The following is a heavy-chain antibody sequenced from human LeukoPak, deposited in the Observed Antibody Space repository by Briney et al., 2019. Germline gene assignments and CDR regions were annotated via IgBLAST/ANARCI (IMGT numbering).Heavy chain of an antibody. J-gene: IGHJ4*02. CDR1: GFTFSSYS. D-gene: IGHD5-12*01. CDR3: AKISAVATFFDY. CDR2: ISSSSSYI. Sequence: GGSLRLSCAASGFTFSSYSMNWVRQAPGKGLEWVSSISSSSSYIYYADSVKGRFTISRDNAKNSLYLQMSSLRAGDTAIYYCAKISAVATFFDYWGQGTLVTVSS. V-gene: IGHV3-21*01.